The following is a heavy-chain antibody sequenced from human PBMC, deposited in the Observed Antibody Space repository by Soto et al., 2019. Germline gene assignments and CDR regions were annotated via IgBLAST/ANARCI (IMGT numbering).Heavy chain of an antibody. V-gene: IGHV4-61*08. Sequence: SETLSLTCTVSGGSISSGDYYWSWIRRPPGKGLEWIGYMYNSGSTVYNPSLKSRVTISVDTSKNQFYLKVNSVTAADTAVYYCARDLWGYCGTDCYPLDVWGQGTTVTVSS. CDR2: MYNSGST. CDR3: ARDLWGYCGTDCYPLDV. D-gene: IGHD2-21*02. CDR1: GGSISSGDYY. J-gene: IGHJ6*02.